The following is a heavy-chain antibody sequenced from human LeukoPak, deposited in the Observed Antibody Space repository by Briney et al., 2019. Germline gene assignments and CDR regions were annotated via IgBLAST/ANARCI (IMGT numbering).Heavy chain of an antibody. J-gene: IGHJ4*02. CDR1: GGSISSGGYS. D-gene: IGHD4-17*01. V-gene: IGHV4-30-2*01. CDR3: ARAPGNHGDYGYFDY. Sequence: MSSETLSLTCAVSGGSISSGGYSWSWIRQPPGKGLEWIGYIYHSGSTYYNPSLKSRVTISVDRSKNQFSLKLSSVTAADTAVYYCARAPGNHGDYGYFDYWGQGTLVTVSS. CDR2: IYHSGST.